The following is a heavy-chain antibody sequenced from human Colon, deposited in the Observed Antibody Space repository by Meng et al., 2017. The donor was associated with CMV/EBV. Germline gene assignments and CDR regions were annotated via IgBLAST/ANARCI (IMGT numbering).Heavy chain of an antibody. D-gene: IGHD2-21*01. J-gene: IGHJ6*02. CDR3: VKDLWWAGYSNYGLDV. V-gene: IGHV3-9*01. Sequence: SLKISCTASGFKFDDYLMLWVRQAPGKGLEWVAGINWNSAAIGYAASVKGRFIVSRDNAKNSLYLQMNSLRPEDTAVYYCVKDLWWAGYSNYGLDVWGQGTTVTVSS. CDR2: INWNSAAI. CDR1: GFKFDDYL.